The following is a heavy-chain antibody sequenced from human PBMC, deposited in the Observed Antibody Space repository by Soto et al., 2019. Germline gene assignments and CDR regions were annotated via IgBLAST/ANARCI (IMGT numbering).Heavy chain of an antibody. CDR3: ARASSYSGYDLGTDY. J-gene: IGHJ4*02. CDR1: GGSISSYY. Sequence: PSETLSLTCTVSGGSISSYYWSWIRQPPGKGLEWIGYIYYSGSTNYNPSLKSRVTISVDTSKNQFSLKLSSVTAADTAVYYCARASSYSGYDLGTDYWGQGTLVTVSS. CDR2: IYYSGST. V-gene: IGHV4-59*01. D-gene: IGHD5-12*01.